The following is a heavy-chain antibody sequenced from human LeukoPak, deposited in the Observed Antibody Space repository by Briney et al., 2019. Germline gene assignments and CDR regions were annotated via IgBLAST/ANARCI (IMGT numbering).Heavy chain of an antibody. J-gene: IGHJ4*02. CDR3: ARGYSSGWYLNYFDY. D-gene: IGHD6-19*01. CDR2: MNPNSGNT. Sequence: ASVKVSCKASGGTFSSYAISWVRQATGQGLEWMGWMNPNSGNTGYAQKFQGRVTMTRNTSISTAYMELSSLRSEDTAVYYCARGYSSGWYLNYFDYWGQGTLVTVSS. CDR1: GGTFSSYA. V-gene: IGHV1-8*02.